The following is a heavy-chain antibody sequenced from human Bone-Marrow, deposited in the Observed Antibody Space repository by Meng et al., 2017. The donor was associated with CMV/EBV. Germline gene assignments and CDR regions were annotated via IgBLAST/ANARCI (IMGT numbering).Heavy chain of an antibody. Sequence: AASGFTFSNYIMNWVRQAPGKGLEWVSSISSSSSYIYYVDSVKGRFTISRDNAKNSLYLQMNSLRAEDTAVYYCARDSSGWYYFDYWGQGTLVTVSS. CDR1: GFTFSNYI. D-gene: IGHD6-19*01. V-gene: IGHV3-21*01. CDR3: ARDSSGWYYFDY. J-gene: IGHJ4*02. CDR2: ISSSSSYI.